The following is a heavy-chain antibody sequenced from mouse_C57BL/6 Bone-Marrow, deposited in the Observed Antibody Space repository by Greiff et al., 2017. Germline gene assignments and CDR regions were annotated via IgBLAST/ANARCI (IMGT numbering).Heavy chain of an antibody. Sequence: VKLVESGPGLVAPSQSLSITCTVSGFSLTSYAISWVRQPPGKGLEWLGVIWTGGGTNYNSALKSRLSISKDNSKSQVFLKMNSLQTDDTARYYCARIDYDGYYTYAMDYWGQGTSVTVSS. CDR1: GFSLTSYA. J-gene: IGHJ4*01. CDR3: ARIDYDGYYTYAMDY. D-gene: IGHD2-3*01. V-gene: IGHV2-9-1*01. CDR2: IWTGGGT.